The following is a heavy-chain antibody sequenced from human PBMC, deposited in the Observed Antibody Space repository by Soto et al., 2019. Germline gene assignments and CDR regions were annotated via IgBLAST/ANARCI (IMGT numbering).Heavy chain of an antibody. CDR3: VRHVRHFDSGDPSPGYFDS. D-gene: IGHD3-22*01. J-gene: IGHJ4*02. CDR2: IYYSGTI. CDR1: GDSVNRIDSC. Sequence: PSETLSLTCTVSGDSVNRIDSCWAWIRQSPEEGLEWIGTIYYSGTIYYNPSLKRRLTISVDTSKNQFSMKLSSVTAADTAIYYCVRHVRHFDSGDPSPGYFDSWGQGSLVTVSS. V-gene: IGHV4-39*01.